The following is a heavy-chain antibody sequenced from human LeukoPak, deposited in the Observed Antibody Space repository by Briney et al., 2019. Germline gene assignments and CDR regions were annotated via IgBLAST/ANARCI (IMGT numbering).Heavy chain of an antibody. CDR1: GFTFTSYA. CDR2: IIGNGVTT. D-gene: IGHD4-23*01. V-gene: IGHV3-23*01. CDR3: AREIGVGTLDF. Sequence: PGGSLRLSCAASGFTFTSYAMNWVRQAPGKGLEWVSVIIGNGVTTYYADSVNGRFTISRDNSKNTVFLQVNSLRAEDTAVYYCAREIGVGTLDFWGQGTLVIVSS. J-gene: IGHJ4*02.